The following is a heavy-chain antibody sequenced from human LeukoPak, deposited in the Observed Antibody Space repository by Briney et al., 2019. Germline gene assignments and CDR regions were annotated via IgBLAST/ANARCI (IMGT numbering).Heavy chain of an antibody. CDR3: ARGQSSSTSCYIY. CDR2: INPNSGGT. CDR1: GYTFTGYY. D-gene: IGHD2-2*02. J-gene: IGHJ4*02. Sequence: ASVKVSCEASGYTFTGYYMHWVRQAPGQGLEWMGWINPNSGGTNYAQKFQGRVTMTRDTSISTAYMELSRLRSDDTAVYYCARGQSSSTSCYIYWGQGTLVTVSS. V-gene: IGHV1-2*02.